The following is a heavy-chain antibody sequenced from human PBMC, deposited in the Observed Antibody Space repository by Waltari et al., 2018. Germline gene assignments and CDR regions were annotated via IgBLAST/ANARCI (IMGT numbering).Heavy chain of an antibody. V-gene: IGHV1-46*01. CDR3: ARDLGGIYGDYEDYY. CDR2: INPSGGRT. D-gene: IGHD4-17*01. Sequence: QVQLVQSGAEVKKPGASVKVSCKASGYTFTSYYMHWVRQAPGQGLEWMGIINPSGGRTSYAQKFQGRVTMTRDTSTSTVYMQLSSLRSEDTAVYYCARDLGGIYGDYEDYYWGQGTLVTVSS. CDR1: GYTFTSYY. J-gene: IGHJ4*02.